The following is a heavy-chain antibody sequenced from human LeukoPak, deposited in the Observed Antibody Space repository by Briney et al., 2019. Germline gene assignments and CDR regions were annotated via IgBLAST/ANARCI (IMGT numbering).Heavy chain of an antibody. CDR1: GGSIRSSYYY. Sequence: SETLSLTCTVSGGSIRSSYYYWGWIRQPPGKGLEWIGSIYDSGSTYYNPSLKSRVTISVDTSKNQFSLKLSSVTAADTAVYYCARGVGNFTTRDFDYWGQGTLVTVSS. CDR3: ARGVGNFTTRDFDY. D-gene: IGHD1-7*01. V-gene: IGHV4-39*07. J-gene: IGHJ4*02. CDR2: IYDSGST.